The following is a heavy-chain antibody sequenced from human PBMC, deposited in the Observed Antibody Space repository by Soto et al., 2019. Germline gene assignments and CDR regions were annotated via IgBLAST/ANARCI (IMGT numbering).Heavy chain of an antibody. D-gene: IGHD3-22*01. CDR1: GGTFSSYA. J-gene: IGHJ4*02. V-gene: IGHV1-69*13. CDR2: IIPIFGTA. Sequence: SVKVSCKASGGTFSSYAISWVRQAPGQGLEWMGGIIPIFGTANYAQKFQGRVTITADESTSTAYMELSSLRSEDTAVYYCARSRTPLDSSRYYFDYWGQGTLVTVSS. CDR3: ARSRTPLDSSRYYFDY.